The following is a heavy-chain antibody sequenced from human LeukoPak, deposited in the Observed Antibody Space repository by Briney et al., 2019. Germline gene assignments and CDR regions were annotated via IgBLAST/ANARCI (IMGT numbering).Heavy chain of an antibody. CDR2: MYYSGST. Sequence: PSETLSLTCTVSGGSISSSSYFWGWIRQPPGKGLEWIGSMYYSGSTYYNPSLKSRVTISVDTSKNQFSLKLSSVTVADTAVYYCARQPRTYSGSYYYYYYYMDVWGKGTTVTVSS. D-gene: IGHD1-26*01. V-gene: IGHV4-39*01. CDR1: GGSISSSSYF. J-gene: IGHJ6*03. CDR3: ARQPRTYSGSYYYYYYYMDV.